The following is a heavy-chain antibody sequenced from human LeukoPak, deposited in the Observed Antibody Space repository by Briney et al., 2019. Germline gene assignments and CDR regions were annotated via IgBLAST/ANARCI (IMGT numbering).Heavy chain of an antibody. V-gene: IGHV3-21*01. D-gene: IGHD3-22*01. CDR3: ARSYDSSGYYYGY. Sequence: GGSLRLSCAASGFTFSSYSMNWVRQAPGKGLEWVSSISSSSSYIYYADSVKGRFTISRDNAKNSLYLQMNSLRAEDTAVYYCARSYDSSGYYYGYWGQGTQVTVSS. J-gene: IGHJ4*02. CDR2: ISSSSSYI. CDR1: GFTFSSYS.